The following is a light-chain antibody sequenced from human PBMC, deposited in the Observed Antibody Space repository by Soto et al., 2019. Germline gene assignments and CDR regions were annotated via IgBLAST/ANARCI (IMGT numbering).Light chain of an antibody. Sequence: DIQMTQSPSTLSASVGDRVTITCRASQSIGNWLAWYQQKPGKTPDLLIYDASSLESGVPLRFSGSGSGTEFTLTISSLQTDDSATYYCQQYNDEPWTFGQGTKV. CDR2: DAS. CDR1: QSIGNW. V-gene: IGKV1-5*01. J-gene: IGKJ1*01. CDR3: QQYNDEPWT.